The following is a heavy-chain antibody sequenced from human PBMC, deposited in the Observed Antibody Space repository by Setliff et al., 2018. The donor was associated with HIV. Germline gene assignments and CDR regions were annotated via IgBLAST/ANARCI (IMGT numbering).Heavy chain of an antibody. Sequence: ASVKVSCTASGYTFSSYDINWVRQATGQGLEWMGWMNPNSGNTGYAQKFQGRVTMTRDTSISTAYMELNNLKFEDTAVYYCARARRDSYDRGRRNHYYIDVWGKGTTVTVSS. J-gene: IGHJ6*03. V-gene: IGHV1-8*02. CDR3: ARARRDSYDRGRRNHYYIDV. D-gene: IGHD3-22*01. CDR1: GYTFSSYD. CDR2: MNPNSGNT.